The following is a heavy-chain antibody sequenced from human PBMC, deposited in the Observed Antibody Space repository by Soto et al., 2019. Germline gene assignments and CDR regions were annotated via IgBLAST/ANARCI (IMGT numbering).Heavy chain of an antibody. CDR2: FHHSGRT. CDR3: VGDYSDTQNYLDY. V-gene: IGHV4-38-2*01. CDR1: SYSISRGYY. D-gene: IGHD4-4*01. Sequence: PSETLSLTCAVSSYSISRGYYWGWIRQPPGKGLEWIGSFHHSGRTYYNPSLKSRVSISVDTSKNQLSLKLSSVTTADTAVYYCVGDYSDTQNYLDYWGQGTLVTVSS. J-gene: IGHJ4*02.